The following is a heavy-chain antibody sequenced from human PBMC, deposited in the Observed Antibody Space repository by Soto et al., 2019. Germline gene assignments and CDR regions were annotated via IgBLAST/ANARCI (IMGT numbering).Heavy chain of an antibody. CDR3: ARDRDGGGIAVAGRRIQGRYYYYGMDV. V-gene: IGHV3-48*04. Sequence: GGSLRLSCAASGFTFSSYSMNWVRQAPGKGLEWVSYISSSSSTIYYADSVKGRFTISRDNAKNSLYLQMNSLRAEDTAVYYCARDRDGGGIAVAGRRIQGRYYYYGMDVWGQGTTVTVSS. J-gene: IGHJ6*02. CDR2: ISSSSSTI. CDR1: GFTFSSYS. D-gene: IGHD6-19*01.